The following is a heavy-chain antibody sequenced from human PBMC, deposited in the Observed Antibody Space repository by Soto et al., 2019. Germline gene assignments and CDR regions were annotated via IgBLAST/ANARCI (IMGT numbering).Heavy chain of an antibody. CDR1: GGSVSSSEFY. D-gene: IGHD3-10*01. J-gene: IGHJ6*02. V-gene: IGHV4-31*03. CDR2: TNYSGSS. CDR3: ARHPRGAAQSYYYGMDV. Sequence: PSETLSLTCTVSGGSVSSSEFYWSWIRQYPGKGLEWIGYTNYSGSSYYSPSLKSRVTISVDTSKNQFSLRLNSVTAADTALYYCARHPRGAAQSYYYGMDVWGQGTTVTVSS.